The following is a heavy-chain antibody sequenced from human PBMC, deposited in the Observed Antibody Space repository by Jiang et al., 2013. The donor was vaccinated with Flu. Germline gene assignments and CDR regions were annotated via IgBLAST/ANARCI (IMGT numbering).Heavy chain of an antibody. Sequence: VLLKPSETLSLTCAVYGGSFSGYYWSWIRQPPGKGLEWIGEINHSGSTNYNPSLKSRVTISVDTSKNQFSLKLSSVTAADTAVYYCARGKGPITMIYGYWGQGTLVTVSS. CDR2: INHSGST. V-gene: IGHV4-34*01. CDR1: GGSFSGYY. CDR3: ARGKGPITMIYGY. D-gene: IGHD3-22*01. J-gene: IGHJ4*02.